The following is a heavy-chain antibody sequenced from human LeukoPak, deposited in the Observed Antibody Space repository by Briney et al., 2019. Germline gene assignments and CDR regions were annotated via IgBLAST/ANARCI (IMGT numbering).Heavy chain of an antibody. D-gene: IGHD2-15*01. CDR3: ATSLGYCSGGSCYHY. CDR1: GGSISSGGYS. CDR2: IYHSGST. J-gene: IGHJ4*02. Sequence: SETLSLTCVVSGGSISSGGYSWSWIRQPPGKGLEWVGYIYHSGSTYYNPSLKSRVTISVDRSKNQFSLKLSSVTAADTAVYYCATSLGYCSGGSCYHYWGQGTLVTVSS. V-gene: IGHV4-30-2*01.